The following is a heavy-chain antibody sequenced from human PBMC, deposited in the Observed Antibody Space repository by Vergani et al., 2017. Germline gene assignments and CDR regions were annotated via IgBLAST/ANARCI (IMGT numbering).Heavy chain of an antibody. V-gene: IGHV3-23*01. CDR1: GFTFSSYA. D-gene: IGHD3-3*01. Sequence: EVQLLESGGGLVQPGGSLRLSCAASGFTFSSYAMSWVRQAPGKGLEWVSAISGSGGSTYYADSVKGRFTISRDNSKNTLYLQMNSLRAEDTAVYYCASTSLLRFLEWLLDYWGQGTLVTVSS. J-gene: IGHJ4*02. CDR2: ISGSGGST. CDR3: ASTSLLRFLEWLLDY.